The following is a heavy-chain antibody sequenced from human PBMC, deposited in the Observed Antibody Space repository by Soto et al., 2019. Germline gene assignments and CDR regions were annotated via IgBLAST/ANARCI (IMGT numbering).Heavy chain of an antibody. CDR1: GYTLTELS. V-gene: IGHV1-24*01. CDR3: ARAPQLVPPIWFDP. Sequence: ASVKVSCKVSGYTLTELSMHWVRQAPGKGLEWMGGFDPEDGETIYAQKFQGRVTMTKDTSTDTAYMELSSLRSEDTAVYYCARAPQLVPPIWFDPWGQGTLVTVSS. D-gene: IGHD6-6*01. CDR2: FDPEDGET. J-gene: IGHJ5*02.